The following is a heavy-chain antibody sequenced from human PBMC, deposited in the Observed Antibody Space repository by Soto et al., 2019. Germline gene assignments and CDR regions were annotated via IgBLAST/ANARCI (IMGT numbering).Heavy chain of an antibody. CDR2: IYHSGST. CDR1: GGSISSGGYS. D-gene: IGHD1-26*01. CDR3: ARAVGALEGVYYFDY. J-gene: IGHJ4*02. V-gene: IGHV4-30-2*01. Sequence: QLQLQESGSGLVKPSQTLSLTCAVSGGSISSGGYSWSWIRQPPGKGLEWIGYIYHSGSTYYNPSLKSRVTISGDRSKNQFSLKLGSVTAADTAVYYWARAVGALEGVYYFDYWGQGTLVTVSS.